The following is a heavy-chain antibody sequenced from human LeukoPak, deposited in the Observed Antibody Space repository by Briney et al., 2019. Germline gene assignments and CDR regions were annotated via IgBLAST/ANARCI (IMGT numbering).Heavy chain of an antibody. J-gene: IGHJ4*02. CDR1: GFTFSDYH. V-gene: IGHV3-11*01. D-gene: IGHD5-18*01. CDR2: ISSGGTI. Sequence: GGSLRLSCAASGFTFSDYHMSWIRQAPGKGLEWLSYISSGGTIYYADSVKGRFTISRDNAKNSLYLQMNILRAEDTALYYCARGMHGYGYGPPLDYWGQGTLVTVSS. CDR3: ARGMHGYGYGPPLDY.